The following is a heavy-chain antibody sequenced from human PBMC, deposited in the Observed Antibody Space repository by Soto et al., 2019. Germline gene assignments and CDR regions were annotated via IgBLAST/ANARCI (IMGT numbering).Heavy chain of an antibody. CDR3: ASPNNLDSGELSC. CDR2: INSDGSST. CDR1: GFTFSSYW. V-gene: IGHV3-74*01. Sequence: PGGSLRLSCAASGFTFSSYWMHWVRQAPGKGLVWVSRINSDGSSTSYADSVKGRFTISRDNAKNTLYLQMNSLRAEDTAVYYCASPNNLDSGELSCWGQGTLVTVSS. D-gene: IGHD2-15*01. J-gene: IGHJ4*02.